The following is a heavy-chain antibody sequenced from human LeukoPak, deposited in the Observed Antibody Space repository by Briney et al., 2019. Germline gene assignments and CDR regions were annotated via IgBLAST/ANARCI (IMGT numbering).Heavy chain of an antibody. J-gene: IGHJ5*02. CDR2: ISSSGGST. V-gene: IGHV3-23*01. Sequence: GGSLRLSCAASGFTFSSYAMSWVRQAPGKGLGWVSGISSSGGSTYYADSVKGRFTISRDNSKNTLYLQMNSLRAEDTAVYYCAKQILDYDFWSGYPWNWFDPWGQGTLVTVSS. CDR1: GFTFSSYA. CDR3: AKQILDYDFWSGYPWNWFDP. D-gene: IGHD3-3*01.